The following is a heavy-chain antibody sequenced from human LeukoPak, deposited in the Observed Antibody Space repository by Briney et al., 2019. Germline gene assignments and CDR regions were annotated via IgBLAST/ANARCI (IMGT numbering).Heavy chain of an antibody. J-gene: IGHJ6*03. CDR2: ISGSGGST. CDR3: AKDLNHYYYYYYMDV. Sequence: PGGSLRLSCAASGFTFSSYAMSWVRQAPGKGLEWVSAISGSGGSTYYADSVKGRFTISRDNSKNTLYLQMNSLRAEDTAVYYCAKDLNHYYYYYYMDVWGKGTTVTVSS. V-gene: IGHV3-23*01. D-gene: IGHD1-14*01. CDR1: GFTFSSYA.